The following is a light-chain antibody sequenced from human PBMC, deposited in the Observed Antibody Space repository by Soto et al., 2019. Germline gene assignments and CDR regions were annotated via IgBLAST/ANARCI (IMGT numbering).Light chain of an antibody. CDR1: RSVSNY. CDR3: QQYHTLPLT. J-gene: IGKJ4*01. CDR2: DAS. V-gene: IGKV1-33*01. Sequence: DIQMTQSPSSLSASVGDRVTITCRASRSVSNYLSWYQQKPGKPPELLIYDASNLERGVSSRFSGSGSGTDFTFTINSLQPGDIATYYCQQYHTLPLTFGGGTKVDIK.